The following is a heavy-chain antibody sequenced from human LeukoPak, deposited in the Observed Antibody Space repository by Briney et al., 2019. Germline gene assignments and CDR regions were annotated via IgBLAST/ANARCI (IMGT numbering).Heavy chain of an antibody. V-gene: IGHV1-46*01. J-gene: IGHJ4*02. Sequence: GASVKVTCKASGDTFTSYYMHWVRQAPGQGLEWMGIINPSGGSTSYAQKFQGRVTMTRDTSTSTVYMELSSLRSEDTAVYYCARAGPDFWSGYGSFDYWGQGTLVTVSS. CDR3: ARAGPDFWSGYGSFDY. CDR2: INPSGGST. CDR1: GDTFTSYY. D-gene: IGHD3-3*01.